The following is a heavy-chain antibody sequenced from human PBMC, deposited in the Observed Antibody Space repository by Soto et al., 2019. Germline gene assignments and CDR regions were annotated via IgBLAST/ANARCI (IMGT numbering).Heavy chain of an antibody. D-gene: IGHD2-21*01. Sequence: SETLSLTCTVSGGSISSYYWSWIRQPPGKGQEWIGYIYYSGSTNYNPSLKSRVTISVDTSKNHFSLMLRSVTAADTGVYYCAICFGVTAPGIRGDSYPLDYWGQGTLVTVSS. CDR3: AICFGVTAPGIRGDSYPLDY. CDR2: IYYSGST. J-gene: IGHJ4*02. V-gene: IGHV4-59*08. CDR1: GGSISSYY.